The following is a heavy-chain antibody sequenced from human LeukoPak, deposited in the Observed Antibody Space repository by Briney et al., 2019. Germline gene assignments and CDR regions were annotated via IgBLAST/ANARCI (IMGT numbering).Heavy chain of an antibody. J-gene: IGHJ4*02. D-gene: IGHD5-18*01. CDR3: ARGSWIQLWLIDY. Sequence: GGSLRLSCAASGFTFSSYAMSWVRQAPGKGLEWLSAISGSGGSTYYADSVKGRFTISRDNSKNTLYLQMNSLRAEDTAVYYCARGSWIQLWLIDYWGQGTLVTVSS. CDR1: GFTFSSYA. CDR2: ISGSGGST. V-gene: IGHV3-23*01.